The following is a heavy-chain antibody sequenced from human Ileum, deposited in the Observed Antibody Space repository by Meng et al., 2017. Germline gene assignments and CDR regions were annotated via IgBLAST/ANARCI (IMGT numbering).Heavy chain of an antibody. J-gene: IGHJ4*02. CDR3: ERDISGPYEASDYTQGDY. CDR2: INPNSGGT. V-gene: IGHV1-2*06. CDR1: GYRCTGYF. Sequence: ASVKVSCKTSGYRCTGYFIHWVRQAPGQGREWVGRINPNSGGTNLAQNFQGRSTMTRDTSISTVYMELTRLRTDDAAVYYFERDISGPYEASDYTQGDYWGQGTLVTVSS. D-gene: IGHD3-3*01.